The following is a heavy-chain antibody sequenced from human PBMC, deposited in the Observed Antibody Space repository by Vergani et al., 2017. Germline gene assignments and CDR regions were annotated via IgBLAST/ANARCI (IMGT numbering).Heavy chain of an antibody. D-gene: IGHD6-6*01. Sequence: QVQLVESGGGVVQPGRSLRLSCAASGFTFSSYGMHWVRQAPGKGLEWVAVIWYDGSNKYYADSVKGRFTISRDNSKNTLYLQMNSLRAEDTAVYYCAKVHCFSSSSGDELDYWGQGTLVTVSS. CDR3: AKVHCFSSSSGDELDY. CDR1: GFTFSSYG. J-gene: IGHJ4*02. CDR2: IWYDGSNK. V-gene: IGHV3-33*06.